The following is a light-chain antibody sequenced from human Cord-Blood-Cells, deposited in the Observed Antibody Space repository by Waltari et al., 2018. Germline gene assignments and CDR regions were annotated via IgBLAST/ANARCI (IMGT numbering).Light chain of an antibody. Sequence: DIQLTQSPSFLSASVVDRVNITCQASQGISSYFAWYQQKPGKAPKLLIYAASTVQSGVPSRFSGSGAGTEFTLTISSLQPEDFATYYCQQLNSYPVTFGPGTKVDIK. V-gene: IGKV1-9*01. CDR2: AAS. CDR3: QQLNSYPVT. CDR1: QGISSY. J-gene: IGKJ3*01.